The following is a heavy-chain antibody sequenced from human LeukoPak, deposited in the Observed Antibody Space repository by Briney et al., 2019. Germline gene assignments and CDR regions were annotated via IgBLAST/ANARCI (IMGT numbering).Heavy chain of an antibody. CDR2: IFYTGKT. CDR1: GGSVYTSDYY. V-gene: IGHV4-39*07. CDR3: ARVFDS. Sequence: SETLSLTCAVSGGSVYTSDYYWGWVHQPPGKGPEWIGDIFYTGKTNYNPSLKSRVSISIDTSKNQFSLKLTSVTAADTGVYYCARVFDSWGQGTLVTVSS. J-gene: IGHJ4*02.